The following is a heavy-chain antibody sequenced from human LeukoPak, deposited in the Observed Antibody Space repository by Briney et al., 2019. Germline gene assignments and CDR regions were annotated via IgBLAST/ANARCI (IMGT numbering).Heavy chain of an antibody. D-gene: IGHD3-10*01. Sequence: GGSLRLSCAASGFTFRNYAMHWVRQAPGKGLEWVANIKQDGSERYYVGSVKGRFTISRDIANNSLYLQMNSLRAEDTAVYYCARGYFYGSGSNWFDPWGQGTLVTVSS. CDR1: GFTFRNYA. V-gene: IGHV3-7*01. CDR3: ARGYFYGSGSNWFDP. J-gene: IGHJ5*02. CDR2: IKQDGSER.